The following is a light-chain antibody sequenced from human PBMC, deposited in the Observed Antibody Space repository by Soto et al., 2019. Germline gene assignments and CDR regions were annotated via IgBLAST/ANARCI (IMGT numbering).Light chain of an antibody. J-gene: IGLJ2*01. Sequence: QSVLTQPASVSGSPGQSITISCTGTSSDVGTYNYVSRYQQHPGKAPKVMIYDVSNRPSGVSNRFSGSKSGNTASLTISGLQAEDEADYYCSSYTGSSTSVIFGGGTKLTVL. CDR2: DVS. CDR1: SSDVGTYNY. V-gene: IGLV2-14*03. CDR3: SSYTGSSTSVI.